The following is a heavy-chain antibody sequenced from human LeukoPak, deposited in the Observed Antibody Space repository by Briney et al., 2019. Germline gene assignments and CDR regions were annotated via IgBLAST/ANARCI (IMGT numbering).Heavy chain of an antibody. CDR1: GFTFSDYY. V-gene: IGHV3-11*01. D-gene: IGHD6-13*01. J-gene: IGHJ4*02. CDR2: ISSSGSTI. CDR3: ARVRYYRWGSSWPLDY. Sequence: AGGSLRLSCAASGFTFSDYYMSWIRQAPGKGLEWVSYISSSGSTIYYADSVKGRFTISRDNAKNSLYLQMNSLRAEDTAVYYCARVRYYRWGSSWPLDYWGQGTLVTVSS.